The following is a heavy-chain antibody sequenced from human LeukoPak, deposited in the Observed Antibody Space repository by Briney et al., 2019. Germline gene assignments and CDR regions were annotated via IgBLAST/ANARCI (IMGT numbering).Heavy chain of an antibody. Sequence: ASVKVSCKASGYTFTGYYMHWVRQAPGQGLEWMGRINPNSGGTNYAQKFQGRVTITRDTSISTAYMELSRLRSDDTAVYYCARDGAEGYDFWSGYYGWNWFDPSGQGTLVTASS. CDR1: GYTFTGYY. CDR3: ARDGAEGYDFWSGYYGWNWFDP. CDR2: INPNSGGT. V-gene: IGHV1-2*06. D-gene: IGHD3-3*01. J-gene: IGHJ5*02.